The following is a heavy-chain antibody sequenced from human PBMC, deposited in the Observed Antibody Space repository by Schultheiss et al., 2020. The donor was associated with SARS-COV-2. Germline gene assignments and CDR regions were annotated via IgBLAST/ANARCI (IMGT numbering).Heavy chain of an antibody. J-gene: IGHJ3*02. CDR3: ARDIGSGRYFDWTFDI. D-gene: IGHD3-9*01. CDR2: SNAGNGNT. CDR1: GYTFTSYA. V-gene: IGHV1-3*02. Sequence: ASVKVSCKASGYTFTSYAMHWVRQAPGQRLEWMGWSNAGNGNTKYSQEFQGRVTMTTDTSTSTAYMELRSLRSEDTAVYYCARDIGSGRYFDWTFDIWGQGTMVTVSS.